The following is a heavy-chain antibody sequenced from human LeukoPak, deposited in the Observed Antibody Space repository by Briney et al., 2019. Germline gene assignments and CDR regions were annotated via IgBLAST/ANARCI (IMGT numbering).Heavy chain of an antibody. D-gene: IGHD5-12*01. CDR2: ISSSGSTI. CDR3: AREKLGGYSGYDWDY. V-gene: IGHV3-11*01. Sequence: GGSLRLSCAASGFTFSDYYMSWIRQAPGKGLEWVSYISSSGSTIYYADSVKGRFTISRDNAKKSLYLQMNSLRAEDTGFYYCAREKLGGYSGYDWDYWGQGTLVTVSS. CDR1: GFTFSDYY. J-gene: IGHJ4*02.